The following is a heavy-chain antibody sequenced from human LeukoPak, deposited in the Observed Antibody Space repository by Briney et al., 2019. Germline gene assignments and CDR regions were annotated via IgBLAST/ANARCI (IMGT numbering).Heavy chain of an antibody. CDR3: ARDEMAVAGTSFDY. J-gene: IGHJ4*02. CDR2: INPSSGGT. V-gene: IGHV1-2*02. Sequence: ASVKVSCKASRYTFTGYYIHWVRQAPGQGLEWMGWINPSSGGTIYAQKFQGRVTMTRDTSISTAYMELSRLRSDDTAVYYCARDEMAVAGTSFDYWGQGTLVTVSS. D-gene: IGHD6-19*01. CDR1: RYTFTGYY.